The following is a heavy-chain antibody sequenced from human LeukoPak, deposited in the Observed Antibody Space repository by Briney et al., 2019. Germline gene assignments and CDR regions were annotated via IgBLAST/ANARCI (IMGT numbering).Heavy chain of an antibody. CDR3: ASLGRYCSGGSCYLYFDY. CDR1: GYTFTGYY. CDR2: INPNSGGT. J-gene: IGHJ4*02. D-gene: IGHD2-15*01. Sequence: ASVKVSCKASGYTFTGYYMHLVRQAPGQGLEWMGRINPNSGGTNYAQKFQGRVTMTRDTSISTAYMELSRLRSDDTAVYYCASLGRYCSGGSCYLYFDYWGQGTLDTVSS. V-gene: IGHV1-2*06.